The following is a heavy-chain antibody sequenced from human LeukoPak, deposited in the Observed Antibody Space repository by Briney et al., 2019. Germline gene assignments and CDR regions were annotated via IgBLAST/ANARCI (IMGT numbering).Heavy chain of an antibody. CDR2: INHSGST. Sequence: SETLSLTCAVYGVSFSGYYWSWIRQPPGKGLEWIGEINHSGSTNYNPSLKSRVTISVDTSKNQFSLKLSSVTAADTAVYYCARVPPLYSSHSGMDVWGQGTTVTVSS. J-gene: IGHJ6*02. CDR1: GVSFSGYY. V-gene: IGHV4-34*01. CDR3: ARVPPLYSSHSGMDV. D-gene: IGHD6-13*01.